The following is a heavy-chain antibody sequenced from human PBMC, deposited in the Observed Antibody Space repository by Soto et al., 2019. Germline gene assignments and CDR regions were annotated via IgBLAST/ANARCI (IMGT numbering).Heavy chain of an antibody. J-gene: IGHJ6*02. Sequence: ASVKVSCKASGGTFSSYAISWVRQAPGQGLEWMGGIIPIFGTANYAQKFQGRVTITADKSTSTAYMELSSLRSEDTAVYYCARDWVYYYDSSGYRFMDVWGQGTTVTVSS. D-gene: IGHD3-22*01. CDR2: IIPIFGTA. CDR1: GGTFSSYA. CDR3: ARDWVYYYDSSGYRFMDV. V-gene: IGHV1-69*06.